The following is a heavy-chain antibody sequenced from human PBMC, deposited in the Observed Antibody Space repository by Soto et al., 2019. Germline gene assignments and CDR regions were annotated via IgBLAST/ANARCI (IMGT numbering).Heavy chain of an antibody. Sequence: GGSLRLSCAASGFTFSSYSMNWVRQTPEKGLEWVSSISSSSSYIYYADSVKGRFTISRDNAKNSLYLQMNSLRAEDTAVFYCARDYYSSNWENGYYYYAMDVWGQGTTVTVSS. D-gene: IGHD6-13*01. CDR2: ISSSSSYI. CDR1: GFTFSSYS. CDR3: ARDYYSSNWENGYYYYAMDV. J-gene: IGHJ6*02. V-gene: IGHV3-21*01.